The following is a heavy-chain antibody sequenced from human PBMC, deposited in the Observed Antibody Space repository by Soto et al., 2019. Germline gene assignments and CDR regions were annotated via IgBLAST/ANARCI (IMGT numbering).Heavy chain of an antibody. CDR3: ARDHRMDRGGYGMDV. CDR2: ISAYNGNT. Sequence: QLQLVQSGAEVKKPGASVKVSCKASGYTFTSYGFSWVRQAPGQGLEWLGWISAYNGNTNYAQKLQGRVTMTTDTSTSTAYMELRSLRSDDTAVYYCARDHRMDRGGYGMDVWGQGTTVTVSS. D-gene: IGHD3-10*01. CDR1: GYTFTSYG. V-gene: IGHV1-18*01. J-gene: IGHJ6*02.